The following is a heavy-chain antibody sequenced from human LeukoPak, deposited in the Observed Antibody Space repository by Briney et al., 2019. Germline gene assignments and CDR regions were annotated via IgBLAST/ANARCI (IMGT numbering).Heavy chain of an antibody. CDR2: IYYSGST. CDR1: GGSISSGCYY. CDR3: ARDRSGSSFSPTFDY. V-gene: IGHV4-31*03. D-gene: IGHD6-6*01. J-gene: IGHJ4*02. Sequence: PSETLSLTCTVSGGSISSGCYYWSWIRQHPGKGLEWIGYIYYSGSTYYNPSLKSRVTISVDTSKNQFSLKLSSVTAADTAVYYCARDRSGSSFSPTFDYWGQGTLVTVSS.